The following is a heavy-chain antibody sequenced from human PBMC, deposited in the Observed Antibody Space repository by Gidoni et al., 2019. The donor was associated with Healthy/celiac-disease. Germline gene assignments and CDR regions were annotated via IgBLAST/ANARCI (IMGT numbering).Heavy chain of an antibody. J-gene: IGHJ3*02. CDR2: IYGVGST. D-gene: IGHD2-15*01. Sequence: EVQLVESGGGLVQPGGSLRLSCAASGFTVSTNYMSWVRQAPGKGLEWVAVIYGVGSTYYADSLNGRFTISRDNARNTLYLQMNGLRAEDTAVYYCARGRGLLVAFDIWCQGTMVTVSA. CDR3: ARGRGLLVAFDI. CDR1: GFTVSTNY. V-gene: IGHV3-66*01.